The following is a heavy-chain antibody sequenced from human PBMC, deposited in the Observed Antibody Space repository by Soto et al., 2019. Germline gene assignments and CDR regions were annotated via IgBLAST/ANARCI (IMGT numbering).Heavy chain of an antibody. Sequence: QVQLVESGGGVVQPGRSLRLSCAASGFIFSNYGMHWVRQAPGKGLEWVAVIWYDGSHESYADSVKGRFTISRDNSKNTLFLQMNSLRAEDTAVYYCGRDRYSYDSRAYQGVDWYFDLWGRGTLVTVSS. D-gene: IGHD3-22*01. CDR1: GFIFSNYG. CDR3: GRDRYSYDSRAYQGVDWYFDL. J-gene: IGHJ2*01. CDR2: IWYDGSHE. V-gene: IGHV3-33*01.